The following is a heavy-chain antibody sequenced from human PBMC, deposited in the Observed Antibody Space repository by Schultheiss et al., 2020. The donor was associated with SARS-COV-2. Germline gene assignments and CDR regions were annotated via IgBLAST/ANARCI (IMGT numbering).Heavy chain of an antibody. CDR2: ISGSGGST. Sequence: GGSLRLSCAASGFTFSSYGMHWVRQAPGKGLEWVSAISGSGGSTYYADSVKGRFTISRDNSKNTLYLQMNSLRAEDTAVYYCARDLGYDYVWGSYRSSYGMDVWGQGTTVTVSS. D-gene: IGHD3-16*02. V-gene: IGHV3-NL1*01. CDR1: GFTFSSYG. CDR3: ARDLGYDYVWGSYRSSYGMDV. J-gene: IGHJ6*02.